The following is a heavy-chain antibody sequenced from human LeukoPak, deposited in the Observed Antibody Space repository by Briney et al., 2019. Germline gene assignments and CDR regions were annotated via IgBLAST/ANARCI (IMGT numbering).Heavy chain of an antibody. J-gene: IGHJ4*02. V-gene: IGHV3-21*01. CDR1: GFTFSDYT. CDR3: ARIPMTTVTTMNY. Sequence: GGSLRLSCAASGFTFSDYTMNWVRQAPGKGLEWVSSIKSSSSDTYYADSVKGRFTISRDNAKNSLYLQMNSLRAEDTAVYYCARIPMTTVTTMNYWGQGTLVTVSS. CDR2: IKSSSSDT. D-gene: IGHD4-17*01.